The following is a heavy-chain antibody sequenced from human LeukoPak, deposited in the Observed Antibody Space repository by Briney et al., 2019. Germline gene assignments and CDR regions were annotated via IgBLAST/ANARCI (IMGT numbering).Heavy chain of an antibody. V-gene: IGHV1-69*06. CDR3: ARESGPYGDYVGGYYYYYGMDV. CDR1: GGTFSSYA. D-gene: IGHD4-17*01. J-gene: IGHJ6*04. Sequence: ASVKVSCKASGGTFSSYAISWVRQAPGQGLEWMGGIIPIFGTTNYAQKLQGRVTITADKSTSTAYMELSSLRSEDTAVYYCARESGPYGDYVGGYYYYYGMDVWGKGTTVTVSS. CDR2: IIPIFGTT.